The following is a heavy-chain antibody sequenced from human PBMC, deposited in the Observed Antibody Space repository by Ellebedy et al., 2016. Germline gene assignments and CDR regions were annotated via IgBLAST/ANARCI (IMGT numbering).Heavy chain of an antibody. CDR1: GGSISSSSYY. Sequence: SETLSLXXTVSGGSISSSSYYWGWIRQPPGKGLEWIGSIYYSGSTYYNPSLKSRVTISVDTSKNQFSLKLSSVTAADTAVYYCARPLPHNWFDPWGQGTLVTVSS. V-gene: IGHV4-39*01. CDR3: ARPLPHNWFDP. J-gene: IGHJ5*02. CDR2: IYYSGST.